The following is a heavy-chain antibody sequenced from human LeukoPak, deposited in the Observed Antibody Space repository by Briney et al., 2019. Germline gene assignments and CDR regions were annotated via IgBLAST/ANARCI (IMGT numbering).Heavy chain of an antibody. J-gene: IGHJ4*02. V-gene: IGHV4-61*02. D-gene: IGHD2-15*01. Sequence: SETLSLTCTVSGGSISSGSYYWSWIRQPAGKGLEWIGRIYTSRSTNYNPSLKSRVTISVDTSKNQFSLKLSSVTAADTAVYYCARGRYLCSGGSCYYPFDYWGQGTLVTVSS. CDR2: IYTSRST. CDR1: GGSISSGSYY. CDR3: ARGRYLCSGGSCYYPFDY.